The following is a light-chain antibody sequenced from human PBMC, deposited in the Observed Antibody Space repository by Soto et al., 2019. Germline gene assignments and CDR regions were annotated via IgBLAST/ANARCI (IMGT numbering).Light chain of an antibody. CDR2: GNS. CDR1: SSNIGAGYD. Sequence: QSVLTQPPSVSGAPGQRVTISCTGSSSNIGAGYDVHWYQQLPGTAPKLLIYGNSNRPSGVPDRFSGSKSGTSAPLAITGLQAEDEADYYCQSYDRSLSGWVFGGGTQLTVL. CDR3: QSYDRSLSGWV. V-gene: IGLV1-40*01. J-gene: IGLJ3*02.